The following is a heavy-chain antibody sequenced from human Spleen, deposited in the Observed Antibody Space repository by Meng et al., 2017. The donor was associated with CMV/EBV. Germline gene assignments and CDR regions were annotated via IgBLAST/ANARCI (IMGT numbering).Heavy chain of an antibody. D-gene: IGHD4-11*01. V-gene: IGHV4-59*12. CDR2: IYYSGST. CDR3: ARGYSTQGYNWFDP. Sequence: GSLRLSCAVYGASFSTYYWTWIRQPPGKGLEWIGYIYYSGSTNYNPSLKSRVTISVDTSKNQFSLKLSSVTAADTAVYYCARGYSTQGYNWFDPWGQGTLVTVSS. CDR1: GASFSTYY. J-gene: IGHJ5*02.